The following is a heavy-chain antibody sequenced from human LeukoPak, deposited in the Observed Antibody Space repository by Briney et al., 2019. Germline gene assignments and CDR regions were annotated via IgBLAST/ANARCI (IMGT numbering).Heavy chain of an antibody. Sequence: GGSLRLSCLASGFTFSSYGMHWVRQAPGKGLEWVAFIWFDERNKNYADSVKGRATISRDNSKSTLYLQINSLTAEDTALYYCARDPPDDSRGHYPLDHWGQGTLVIVSS. D-gene: IGHD3-22*01. J-gene: IGHJ4*02. CDR3: ARDPPDDSRGHYPLDH. V-gene: IGHV3-33*01. CDR2: IWFDERNK. CDR1: GFTFSSYG.